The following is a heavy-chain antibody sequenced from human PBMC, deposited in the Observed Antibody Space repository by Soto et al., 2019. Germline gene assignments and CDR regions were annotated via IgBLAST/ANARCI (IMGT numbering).Heavy chain of an antibody. V-gene: IGHV4-39*01. CDR3: ARVPIYYDILTGYLSSWGQNWFDP. CDR2: IYYSGST. D-gene: IGHD3-9*01. CDR1: GGSISSSSYY. Sequence: SETLSLTCTVSGGSISSSSYYWGWIRQPPGKGLEWIGSIYYSGSTYYNPSLKSRVTISVDTSKNQFSLKLSSVTAADTAVYYCARVPIYYDILTGYLSSWGQNWFDPWGQGTLVTVSS. J-gene: IGHJ5*02.